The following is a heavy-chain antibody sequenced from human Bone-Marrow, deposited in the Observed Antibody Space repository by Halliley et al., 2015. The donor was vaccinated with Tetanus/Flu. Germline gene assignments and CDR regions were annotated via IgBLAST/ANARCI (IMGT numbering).Heavy chain of an antibody. V-gene: IGHV3-30*18. CDR3: AKEFGSYRDTFYGMDV. CDR2: ISYDGGKK. D-gene: IGHD3-16*02. CDR1: GFTFSSYG. J-gene: IGHJ6*02. Sequence: SLRLSCAASGFTFSSYGMYWVRQAPGKGLEWVALISYDGGKKYYADSLKGRFTLSRDNSKNTLYLQMNSLRPEDTAVYYCAKEFGSYRDTFYGMDVWGHGTTFTVSS.